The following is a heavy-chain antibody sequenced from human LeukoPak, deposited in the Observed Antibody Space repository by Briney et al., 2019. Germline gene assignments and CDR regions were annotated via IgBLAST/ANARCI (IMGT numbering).Heavy chain of an antibody. J-gene: IGHJ4*02. Sequence: PGGSLRLSCAASGFTFSSYSMNWVRQAPGKGLEWVSSISSSSSYIYYADSVKGRFTISRDNAKNSLYLQMNSLRAEDTAVYYCARDSGMVRGAHFDYWGQGTLVTVS. CDR1: GFTFSSYS. CDR3: ARDSGMVRGAHFDY. D-gene: IGHD3-10*01. V-gene: IGHV3-21*01. CDR2: ISSSSSYI.